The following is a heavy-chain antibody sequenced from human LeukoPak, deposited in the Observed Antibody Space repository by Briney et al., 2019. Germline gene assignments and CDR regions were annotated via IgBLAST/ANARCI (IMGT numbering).Heavy chain of an antibody. Sequence: RASVKVSRNASGYTFTRYGISWVRQAPGQGLEWMGWISAYNGNTNYAQKLQGRVTLTTDTSTSTAYMELRSLRSDDTAVYYCARDFRSRNIVGATPDAFDIWGQGTMVTVSS. CDR2: ISAYNGNT. CDR1: GYTFTRYG. J-gene: IGHJ3*02. CDR3: ARDFRSRNIVGATPDAFDI. V-gene: IGHV1-18*01. D-gene: IGHD1-26*01.